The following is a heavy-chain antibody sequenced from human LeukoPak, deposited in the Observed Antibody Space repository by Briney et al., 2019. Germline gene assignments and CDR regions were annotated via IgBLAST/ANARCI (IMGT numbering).Heavy chain of an antibody. CDR2: IYSGGST. V-gene: IGHV3-53*01. J-gene: IGHJ3*02. CDR3: ARETRDGFDI. D-gene: IGHD4-11*01. CDR1: GFTVSSNY. Sequence: GGSLRLSCAASGFTVSSNYMSWVRQAPGKGLEWVSVIYSGGSTYYADSVKGRFTISRDNAKNSLYLRMNSLRADDTAMYYCARETRDGFDIWGQGTMVTVSS.